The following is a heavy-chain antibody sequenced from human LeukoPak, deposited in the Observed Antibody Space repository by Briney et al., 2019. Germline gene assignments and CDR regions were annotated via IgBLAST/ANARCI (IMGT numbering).Heavy chain of an antibody. D-gene: IGHD3-10*01. CDR1: GFTFSNYA. J-gene: IGHJ4*02. V-gene: IGHV3-30*04. Sequence: GGSLRLSCTASGFTFSNYAMHWVRQAPGKGLEWVAIISYDGSNKYYADSVKGRFTISRDNSKNTLYLQMNSLRADDTAVYYCARGRSGSHHFDSWGQGTLVTVPS. CDR3: ARGRSGSHHFDS. CDR2: ISYDGSNK.